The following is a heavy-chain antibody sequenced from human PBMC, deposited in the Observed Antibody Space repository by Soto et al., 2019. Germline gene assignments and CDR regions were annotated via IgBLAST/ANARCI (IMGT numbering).Heavy chain of an antibody. V-gene: IGHV4-61*01. D-gene: IGHD3-10*01. CDR3: ARGDSGLLWFGELFANWFDP. CDR2: INHSGST. CDR1: GGSVSSGSYY. Sequence: SETLSLTCTVSGGSVSSGSYYWSWIRQPPGKGLEWIGEINHSGSTNYNPSLKSRVTISVDTSKNQFSLKLSSVTAADTAVYYCARGDSGLLWFGELFANWFDPWGQGTLVTVSS. J-gene: IGHJ5*02.